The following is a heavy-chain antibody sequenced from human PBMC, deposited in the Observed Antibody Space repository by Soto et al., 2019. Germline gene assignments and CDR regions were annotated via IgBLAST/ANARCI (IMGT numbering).Heavy chain of an antibody. J-gene: IGHJ5*02. CDR3: ARDAVEKLNWFDP. Sequence: GGSLRLSCAASGFTFSSYSMNWVRQAPGKGLEWVSSISSSSSYIYYADSVKGRFTISRDNAKNSLYLQMNSLRAEDTAVYYCARDAVEKLNWFDPWGQGTLVTVSS. CDR1: GFTFSSYS. CDR2: ISSSSSYI. D-gene: IGHD1-26*01. V-gene: IGHV3-21*01.